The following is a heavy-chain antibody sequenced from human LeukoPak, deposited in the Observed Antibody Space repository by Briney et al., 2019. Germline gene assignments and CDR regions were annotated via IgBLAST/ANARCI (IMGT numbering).Heavy chain of an antibody. CDR3: ARDGGYSYGYVDFDY. Sequence: PSQTLSLTCTVSGGSISSGSYYWSWIRRPAGKGLEWIGRIYTSGSTNYNPSLKSRVTISVDTSKNQFSLKLSSVTAADTAVYYCARDGGYSYGYVDFDYWGQGTLVTVSS. J-gene: IGHJ4*02. V-gene: IGHV4-61*02. CDR2: IYTSGST. D-gene: IGHD5-18*01. CDR1: GGSISSGSYY.